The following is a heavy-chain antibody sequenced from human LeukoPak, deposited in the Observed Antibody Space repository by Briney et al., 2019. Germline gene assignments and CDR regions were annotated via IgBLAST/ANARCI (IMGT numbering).Heavy chain of an antibody. CDR3: ARGDFWSGYCQLDY. D-gene: IGHD3-3*01. Sequence: SETLSLTCAVYGGSFSGYYWSWIRQPPGKGLEWIGEINHSGSTNYNPSLKSRVTISVDTSKNQFSLELSSVTAADTAVYYCARGDFWSGYCQLDYWGQGTLVTVSS. CDR1: GGSFSGYY. CDR2: INHSGST. V-gene: IGHV4-34*01. J-gene: IGHJ4*02.